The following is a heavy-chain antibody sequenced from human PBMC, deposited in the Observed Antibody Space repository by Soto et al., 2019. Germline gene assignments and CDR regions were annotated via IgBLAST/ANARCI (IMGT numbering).Heavy chain of an antibody. V-gene: IGHV3-48*03. Sequence: GGSLRLSCAASGFTFSSYEMNWVRQAPGKGLEWVSYISSSGSTIYYADSVRGRFTISRDNAKNSLYLQMNSLRAEDTAVYYCARDRIPYYYDSSGYSGAFDIWGQGTMVTVSS. J-gene: IGHJ3*02. CDR3: ARDRIPYYYDSSGYSGAFDI. CDR1: GFTFSSYE. CDR2: ISSSGSTI. D-gene: IGHD3-22*01.